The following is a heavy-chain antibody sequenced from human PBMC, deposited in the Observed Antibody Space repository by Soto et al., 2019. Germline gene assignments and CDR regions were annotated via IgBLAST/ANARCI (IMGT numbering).Heavy chain of an antibody. J-gene: IGHJ4*02. Sequence: SVKVSCKASGYTFTSYDINWVRQATGQGLEWMGWIIPISGKTNYAQKFQGRVTITADESTSTAYMELSSLRSEDTAVYYCARYDSSGPRFDYWGQGTLVTVSS. CDR1: GYTFTSYD. D-gene: IGHD3-22*01. CDR2: IIPISGKT. CDR3: ARYDSSGPRFDY. V-gene: IGHV1-69*13.